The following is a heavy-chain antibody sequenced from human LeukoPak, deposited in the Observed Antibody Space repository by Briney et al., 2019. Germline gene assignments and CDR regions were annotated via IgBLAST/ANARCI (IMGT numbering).Heavy chain of an antibody. Sequence: SETLSLTCTVSGGSISSYYWSWIRQPPGKGLEWFGDIYYSGSTNYNPSLKSRVTISVDTSKNQFSLKLSSVTAADTAVYYCARRTYFYDSSGYYFDYWGQGTLVTVSS. V-gene: IGHV4-59*01. CDR1: GGSISSYY. J-gene: IGHJ4*02. CDR2: IYYSGST. CDR3: ARRTYFYDSSGYYFDY. D-gene: IGHD3-22*01.